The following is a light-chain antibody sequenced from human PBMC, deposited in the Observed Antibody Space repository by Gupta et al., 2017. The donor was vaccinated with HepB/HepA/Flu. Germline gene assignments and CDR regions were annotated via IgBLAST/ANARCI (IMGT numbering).Light chain of an antibody. Sequence: DIQMTQSSSSLSASVGDRVTITCRASQSISSYLNWYQQKPGKAPKLLIYAASSLQSGVPSRFSGSGSGTDFTLTISSLQPEDFATYYCQQSCNTPRTFGQGTRLEIK. V-gene: IGKV1-39*01. CDR2: AAS. CDR3: QQSCNTPRT. J-gene: IGKJ2*01. CDR1: QSISSY.